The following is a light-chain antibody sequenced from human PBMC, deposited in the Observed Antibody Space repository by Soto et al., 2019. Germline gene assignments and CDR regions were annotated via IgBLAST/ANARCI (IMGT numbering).Light chain of an antibody. Sequence: DIQMTQSPSSLSASVGGRVTITCRASQDIGTSLDWFQQKPGTAPKRLIYTITDLQSGVPSRFSGGGSGTEFTLTISSLQPEDSATYYCLQHYAFPFTFGPGTKVHV. J-gene: IGKJ3*01. CDR1: QDIGTS. CDR2: TIT. V-gene: IGKV1-17*01. CDR3: LQHYAFPFT.